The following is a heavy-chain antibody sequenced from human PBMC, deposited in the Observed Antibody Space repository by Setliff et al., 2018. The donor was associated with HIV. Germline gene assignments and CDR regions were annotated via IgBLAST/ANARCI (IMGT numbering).Heavy chain of an antibody. D-gene: IGHD3-22*01. CDR1: GGTFSSYA. J-gene: IGHJ3*02. V-gene: IGHV1-69*06. Sequence: ASVKVSCKASGGTFSSYAISWVRQAPGQGLEWMGGIIPVFDTPNYAQKFQGRVTITADTSINTAYMELSRLRSDDTAVYYCARGGLVDSSGYYYRSGGAFDIWGQGTMVTVSS. CDR2: IIPVFDTP. CDR3: ARGGLVDSSGYYYRSGGAFDI.